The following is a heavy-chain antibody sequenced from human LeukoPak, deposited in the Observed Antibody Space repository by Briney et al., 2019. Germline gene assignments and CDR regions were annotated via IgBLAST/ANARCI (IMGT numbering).Heavy chain of an antibody. CDR2: ISYDGSYK. CDR3: AKARYYFDY. Sequence: GGSLRLSCAVSGFTFSSYDMHWVRQAPGKGLEWVALISYDGSYKYYAGSMKGRFTISRDNSKNTLYLQMNSLRPEDTAVYYCAKARYYFDYWGQGTLVTVSS. CDR1: GFTFSSYD. V-gene: IGHV3-30*18. J-gene: IGHJ4*02.